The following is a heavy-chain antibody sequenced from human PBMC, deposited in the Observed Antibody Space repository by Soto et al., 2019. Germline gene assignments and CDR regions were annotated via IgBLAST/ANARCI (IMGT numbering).Heavy chain of an antibody. Sequence: ASVKVSCKASGYTFTSYAMHWVRQAPGQRLEWMGWINAGNGNTKYSQKFRGRVTITRDTSASTAYMELSSLRSEDTAVYYCARLEGYYYGSGSYPPHFDYWGQGTLVTVSS. CDR2: INAGNGNT. J-gene: IGHJ4*02. CDR3: ARLEGYYYGSGSYPPHFDY. CDR1: GYTFTSYA. D-gene: IGHD3-10*01. V-gene: IGHV1-3*01.